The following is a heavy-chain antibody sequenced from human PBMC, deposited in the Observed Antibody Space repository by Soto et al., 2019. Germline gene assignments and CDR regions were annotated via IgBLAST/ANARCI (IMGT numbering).Heavy chain of an antibody. V-gene: IGHV1-69*12. Sequence: QVQLVQSGAEVKKPGSSVKVSCKASGGTFSSYAISWVRQAPGQGLEWMGGIIPIFGTANYAQKFQGRVTITADESTRTAYMELSSLRSEDTAVYYCARDRRSSSWYLLYYYGMDVWGQGTTVTVSS. CDR1: GGTFSSYA. D-gene: IGHD6-13*01. CDR2: IIPIFGTA. J-gene: IGHJ6*02. CDR3: ARDRRSSSWYLLYYYGMDV.